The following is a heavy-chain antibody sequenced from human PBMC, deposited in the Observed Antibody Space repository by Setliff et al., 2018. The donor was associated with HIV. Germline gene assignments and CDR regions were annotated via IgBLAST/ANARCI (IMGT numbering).Heavy chain of an antibody. CDR2: IATYNGDT. CDR1: GYTFNSYG. J-gene: IGHJ4*02. D-gene: IGHD6-19*01. CDR3: ARGVSQAYTYGSGAYYYFDF. Sequence: ASVKVSCKASGYTFNSYGISWVRQAPGQGPEWVGRIATYNGDTNYAQRLQGRVTLTTDTSTSTAYMELRSLRFDDTAVYFCARGVSQAYTYGSGAYYYFDFWGLGTLVTVSS. V-gene: IGHV1-18*01.